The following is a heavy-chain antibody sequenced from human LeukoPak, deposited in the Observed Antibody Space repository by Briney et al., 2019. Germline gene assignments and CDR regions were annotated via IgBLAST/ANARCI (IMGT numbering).Heavy chain of an antibody. CDR1: GGSISSYY. CDR2: IYTSGST. V-gene: IGHV4-4*07. Sequence: SETLSLTCTVSGGSISSYYWSWIRQPAGKGLEWIGRIYTSGSTNYNPSLKSRVTMSVDTSKNQFSLKLSSVTAADTAVYYCARDFYDYVWGSYRYPDWFDPWGQGTLVIVSS. J-gene: IGHJ5*02. D-gene: IGHD3-16*02. CDR3: ARDFYDYVWGSYRYPDWFDP.